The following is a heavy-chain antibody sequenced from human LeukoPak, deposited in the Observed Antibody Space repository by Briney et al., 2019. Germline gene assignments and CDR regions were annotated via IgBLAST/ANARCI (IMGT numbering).Heavy chain of an antibody. J-gene: IGHJ4*02. CDR2: ISFGGNDK. D-gene: IGHD3-10*01. Sequence: GGSLRLSCTAAGFTFSSYAIHWVRQAPGKGLEWVAVISFGGNDKFYADSVKGRFTISRDNSRNTLYLQMNSLRAEDTAVYYCARDARISYYFNSGSYYFPDFWGQGTLVTVSS. V-gene: IGHV3-30*04. CDR3: ARDARISYYFNSGSYYFPDF. CDR1: GFTFSSYA.